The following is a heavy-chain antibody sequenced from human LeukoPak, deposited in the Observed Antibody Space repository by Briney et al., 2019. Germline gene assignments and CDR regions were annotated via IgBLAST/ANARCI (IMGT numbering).Heavy chain of an antibody. D-gene: IGHD2-8*01. CDR3: ARMILPGYCTNGVCYTALGYFDL. CDR2: IYYSGST. CDR1: GGSISSGGYY. Sequence: SETLSLTCSVSGGSISSGGYYWSWIRQQPGKGLEWIGYIYYSGSTYYNPSLKSRVTISVDTSKNQFSLKLSSVTAADTAVYYCARMILPGYCTNGVCYTALGYFDLWGRGTLVTVSS. J-gene: IGHJ2*01. V-gene: IGHV4-31*03.